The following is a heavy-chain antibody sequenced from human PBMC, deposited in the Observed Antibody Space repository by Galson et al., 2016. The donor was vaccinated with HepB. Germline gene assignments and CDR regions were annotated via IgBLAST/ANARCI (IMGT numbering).Heavy chain of an antibody. D-gene: IGHD3-9*01. CDR2: ISNDGSHK. Sequence: SLRLSCAASGFTFSSYAMHWVRQAPGKGLEWVAVISNDGSHKYYAASVKGRFTISRDNSKNTLSLQMNSLRAEDTAVYYCAKNDILAGYSAFDYWGQGTLVTVSS. CDR1: GFTFSSYA. J-gene: IGHJ4*02. CDR3: AKNDILAGYSAFDY. V-gene: IGHV3-30*18.